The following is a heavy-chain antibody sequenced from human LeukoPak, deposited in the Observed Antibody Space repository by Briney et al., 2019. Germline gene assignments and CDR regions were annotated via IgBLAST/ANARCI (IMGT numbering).Heavy chain of an antibody. CDR2: IVGSGGST. Sequence: GGSLRLSCAASGFTFSSYAMSWIRQAPGKGLEWVSGIVGSGGSTYYANSVKGRFTISRDNSKNTLYLQMNSLRAEDTAVYYCAKPPNYDSDAPQVDYWGQGTLVTVSS. V-gene: IGHV3-23*01. D-gene: IGHD3-22*01. J-gene: IGHJ4*02. CDR1: GFTFSSYA. CDR3: AKPPNYDSDAPQVDY.